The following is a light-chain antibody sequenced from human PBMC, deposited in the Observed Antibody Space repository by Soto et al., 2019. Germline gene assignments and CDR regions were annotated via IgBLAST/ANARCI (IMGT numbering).Light chain of an antibody. J-gene: IGLJ2*01. V-gene: IGLV6-57*01. CDR3: QSYDADILI. CDR2: EDD. CDR1: SGNIVSNY. Sequence: NFMLTQPHSVSESPGKTVTISCTRSSGNIVSNYVQWYQQRPGSSPTTVICEDDDRPSGVPDRFSGSIDTSSNSASLTISGLKTEDEADYYCQSYDADILIFGGGTKLTVL.